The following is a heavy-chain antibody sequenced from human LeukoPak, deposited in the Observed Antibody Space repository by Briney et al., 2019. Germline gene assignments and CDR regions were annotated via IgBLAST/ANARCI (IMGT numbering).Heavy chain of an antibody. V-gene: IGHV3-21*01. CDR3: AREGLIPYGDYAPHVDY. D-gene: IGHD4-17*01. CDR2: ISSSSSYI. CDR1: GFTFSSYS. J-gene: IGHJ4*02. Sequence: PGGSLRLSCAASGFTFSSYSMNWVRQAPGKGLEWVSSISSSSSYIYYADSVKGRFTISRDNAKNSLYLQMNSLRAEDTAVYYCAREGLIPYGDYAPHVDYWGQGTLVTVSS.